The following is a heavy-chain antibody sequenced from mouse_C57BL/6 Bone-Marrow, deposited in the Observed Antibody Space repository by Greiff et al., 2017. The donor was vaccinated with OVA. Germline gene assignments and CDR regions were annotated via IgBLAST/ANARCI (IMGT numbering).Heavy chain of an antibody. J-gene: IGHJ3*01. D-gene: IGHD2-13*01. Sequence: VQLQQSGAELVRPGASVKLSCTASGFTFTDDYMHWVKQRPEQGLEWIGNIDPENGDTDYASKFQGKATMTVDKSSSTAYMQLSSLTSEDTAVYYCATGCYGDGAWFAYWGQGTLVTVSA. V-gene: IGHV14-4*01. CDR3: ATGCYGDGAWFAY. CDR2: IDPENGDT. CDR1: GFTFTDDY.